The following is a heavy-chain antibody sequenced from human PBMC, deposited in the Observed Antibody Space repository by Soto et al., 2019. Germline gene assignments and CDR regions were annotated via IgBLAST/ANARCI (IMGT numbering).Heavy chain of an antibody. CDR1: GGSLSNYG. CDR3: ARGGATKIVVTTYYAMDV. D-gene: IGHD3-22*01. J-gene: IGHJ6*02. Sequence: QVQLVQSGAEVKKPGSSVKVSCKASGGSLSNYGISWVRQAPGQGLEGMGAIIPVFGTPNYEQKFQDRVTSTADESTTTVYMEVRRLTSDDTAVYYCARGGATKIVVTTYYAMDVWGQGTTVTVSS. V-gene: IGHV1-69*12. CDR2: IIPVFGTP.